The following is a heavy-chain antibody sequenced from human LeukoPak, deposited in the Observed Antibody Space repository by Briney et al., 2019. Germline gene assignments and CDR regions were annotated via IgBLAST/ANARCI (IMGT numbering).Heavy chain of an antibody. CDR1: GFTFSSYA. V-gene: IGHV3-30*04. D-gene: IGHD5-24*01. J-gene: IGHJ4*02. CDR3: ARDVVGSQMPDGHVHF. Sequence: GGSLRLSCAASGFTFSSYAMHWVRQAPGKGLEWVAVISYDGSNKYYADSVKGRFTISRDNSKNTLYLQMDSLRAEDTAVYYCARDVVGSQMPDGHVHFWGQGTLVTVSS. CDR2: ISYDGSNK.